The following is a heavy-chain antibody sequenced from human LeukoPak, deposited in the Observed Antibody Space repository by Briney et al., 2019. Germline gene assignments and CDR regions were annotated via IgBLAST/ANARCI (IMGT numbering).Heavy chain of an antibody. CDR1: GFTFSSYE. CDR2: ISSSGSTI. D-gene: IGHD1-26*01. J-gene: IGHJ3*02. Sequence: GGSLRLSCAASGFTFSSYEMNWVRQAPGKGLEWVSYISSSGSTIYYADSVKGRFTISRDNAKNSLYLQMNSLRAEDTAVYYCARGPHSGSYYRQMGDAFDIWGQGTMVTVSS. V-gene: IGHV3-48*03. CDR3: ARGPHSGSYYRQMGDAFDI.